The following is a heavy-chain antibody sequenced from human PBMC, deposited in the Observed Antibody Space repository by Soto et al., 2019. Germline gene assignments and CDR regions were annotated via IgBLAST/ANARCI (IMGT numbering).Heavy chain of an antibody. CDR1: GGPISSSNW. J-gene: IGHJ4*02. V-gene: IGHV4-4*02. Sequence: TSETLSLTCAVSGGPISSSNWWSWVRQPPGKGLEWIGEIYHSGSTNYNPSLKSRVTISVDKSKNQFSLKLSSVTAADTAVYYCATTVTSGYSGYDKIDYWGQGTLVTVSS. CDR3: ATTVTSGYSGYDKIDY. D-gene: IGHD5-12*01. CDR2: IYHSGST.